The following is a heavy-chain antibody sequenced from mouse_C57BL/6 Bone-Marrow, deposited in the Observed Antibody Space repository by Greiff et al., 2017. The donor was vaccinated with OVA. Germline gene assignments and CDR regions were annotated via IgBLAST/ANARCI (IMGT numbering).Heavy chain of an antibody. V-gene: IGHV5-4*01. CDR3: ARGQVGV. Sequence: EVQLQESGGGLVKPGGSLKLSCAASGFTFSSYAMSWVRQTPEKRLEWVATISDGGSYTYYPDNVKGRFTISRDNAKNNLYLQMSHLKSEDTAMYYCARGQVGVWGTGTTVTVSS. J-gene: IGHJ1*03. CDR2: ISDGGSYT. CDR1: GFTFSSYA.